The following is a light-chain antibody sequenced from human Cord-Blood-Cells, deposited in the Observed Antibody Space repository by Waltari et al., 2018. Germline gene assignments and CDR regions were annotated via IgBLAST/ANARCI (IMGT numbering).Light chain of an antibody. J-gene: IGKJ2*01. CDR1: QSVLYSSNNKNY. V-gene: IGKV4-1*01. CDR3: QQYYSTPYT. Sequence: DIVMTQSPDSLAVSLGERATINSKSSQSVLYSSNNKNYLAWYQQKPGQPPKLLIYWASTRESGVPDRFSGSGSGTDFTLTISSLQAEDVAVDYCQQYYSTPYTFGQGTKLEIK. CDR2: WAS.